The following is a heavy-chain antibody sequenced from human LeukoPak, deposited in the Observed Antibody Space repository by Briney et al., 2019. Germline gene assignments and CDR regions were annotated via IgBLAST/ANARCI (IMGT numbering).Heavy chain of an antibody. CDR1: GGTFSSYA. CDR3: ANSGSYLTDAFDI. CDR2: IIPIFGTA. Sequence: VASVKASCKASGGTFSSYAISWVRQAPGQGLEWMGRIIPIFGTANYAQKFQGRVTITTDESTSTAYMELSSLRSEDTAVYYCANSGSYLTDAFDIWGQGTMVTVSS. J-gene: IGHJ3*02. V-gene: IGHV1-69*05. D-gene: IGHD1-26*01.